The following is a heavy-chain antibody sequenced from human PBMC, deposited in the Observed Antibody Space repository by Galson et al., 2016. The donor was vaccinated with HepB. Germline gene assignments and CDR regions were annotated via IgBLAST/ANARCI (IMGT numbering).Heavy chain of an antibody. D-gene: IGHD2-2*01. CDR2: INTDGGTT. V-gene: IGHV3-74*01. CDR1: GFTFSNYW. Sequence: SLRLSCAASGFTFSNYWMHWVRQAPGKGLMWVSRINTDGGTTNYADSVKGRFTISRDNAKNTLFLQMNSLRADDTAVYYCFADLRSSSPSCSPRWFDPWGQGTQVTVSS. J-gene: IGHJ5*02. CDR3: FADLRSSSPSCSPRWFDP.